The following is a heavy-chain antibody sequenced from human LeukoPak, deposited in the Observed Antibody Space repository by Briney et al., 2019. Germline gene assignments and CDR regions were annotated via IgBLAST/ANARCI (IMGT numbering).Heavy chain of an antibody. J-gene: IGHJ3*01. D-gene: IGHD1-26*01. V-gene: IGHV3-53*01. CDR3: ARDPGIDAFDV. CDR2: IYSDGTK. Sequence: GGSQRLSCAVSGLTVSDNSMTWVRQAPGKGLEWVSVIYSDGTKYYADSVKGRFTISRDSSKNTMYLQMNSLRAEDTAIYYCARDPGIDAFDVWGQGTMVTVSS. CDR1: GLTVSDNS.